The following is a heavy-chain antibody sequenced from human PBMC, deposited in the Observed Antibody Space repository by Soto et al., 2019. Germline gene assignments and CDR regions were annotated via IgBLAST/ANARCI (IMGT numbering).Heavy chain of an antibody. D-gene: IGHD1-7*01. J-gene: IGHJ4*02. CDR1: VGSFGIGSYY. CDR3: ARVPTGTTWVTSEY. V-gene: IGHV4-61*01. CDR2: LYYSGNT. Sequence: QVQLQESGPGLVKPSETLSLTCTVSVGSFGIGSYYWSWFGHPQGRGREWIGYLYYSGNTNYNPSLKSRVTISVDTSKNQFSLKLSSVTAADTAVYYCARVPTGTTWVTSEYWGQGTLVTVSS.